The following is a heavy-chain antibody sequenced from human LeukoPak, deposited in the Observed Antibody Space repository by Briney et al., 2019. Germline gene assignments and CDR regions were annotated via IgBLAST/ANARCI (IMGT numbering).Heavy chain of an antibody. CDR1: GFTFSSYS. CDR2: ITASGTAM. D-gene: IGHD1-26*01. CDR3: ASSGSYRFDY. Sequence: GALRLSCAASGFTFSSYSMNWVRQAPGKGLEWVSHITASGTAMFYADSVKGRFTISRDNAKNSLYLQMNSLRDEDTAVYYCASSGSYRFDYWGQGTLVTVSS. V-gene: IGHV3-48*02. J-gene: IGHJ4*02.